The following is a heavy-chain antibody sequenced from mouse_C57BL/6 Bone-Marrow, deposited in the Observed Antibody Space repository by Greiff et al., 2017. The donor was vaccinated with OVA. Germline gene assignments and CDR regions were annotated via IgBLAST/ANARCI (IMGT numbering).Heavy chain of an antibody. D-gene: IGHD3-3*01. V-gene: IGHV1-55*01. Sequence: QVHVKQSGAELVKPGASVKMSCKASGYTFTSYWITWVKQRPGQGLEWIGDIYPGSGSTNYNEKFKSKATLTVDTSSSTAYMQLSSLTSEDSAVYYCARGGDRAYWGQGTLVTVSA. CDR1: GYTFTSYW. J-gene: IGHJ3*01. CDR2: IYPGSGST. CDR3: ARGGDRAY.